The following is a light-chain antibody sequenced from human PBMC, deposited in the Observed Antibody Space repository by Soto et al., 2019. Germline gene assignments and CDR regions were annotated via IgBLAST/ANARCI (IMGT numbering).Light chain of an antibody. J-gene: IGKJ1*01. Sequence: DIQMTQSPSTLSASIGDRVTITCRASQSISTWLAWYQQKQGKAPKLLIYDASSLESGVPSRFSGSGSGTAFTLTISSLQPDDFASYYCQQYNTYSPWTFGQGTKVEIK. CDR3: QQYNTYSPWT. CDR1: QSISTW. V-gene: IGKV1-5*01. CDR2: DAS.